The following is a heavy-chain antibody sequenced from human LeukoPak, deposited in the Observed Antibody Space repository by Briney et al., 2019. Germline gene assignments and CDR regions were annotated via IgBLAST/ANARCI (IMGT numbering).Heavy chain of an antibody. D-gene: IGHD3-3*01. Sequence: SETLSLTCTVSGYSISSGYYWGWIRRPPGKGLEWIGSIYHSGSTYYNPSLKSRVTISVDTSKDQFSLKLSSVTAADTAVYYCARDLDFGVVTGYFDYWGQGTLVTVSS. CDR2: IYHSGST. J-gene: IGHJ4*02. CDR3: ARDLDFGVVTGYFDY. V-gene: IGHV4-38-2*02. CDR1: GYSISSGYY.